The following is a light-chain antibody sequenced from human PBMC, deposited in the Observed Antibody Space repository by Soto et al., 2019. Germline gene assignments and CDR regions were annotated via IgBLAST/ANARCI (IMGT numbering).Light chain of an antibody. CDR2: LGS. V-gene: IGKV2-28*01. CDR1: QSLLHSNGYNY. J-gene: IGKJ4*01. CDR3: MQALQTPPLT. Sequence: DIVMTQSPLSLPVTPGEPASISCRSSQSLLHSNGYNYLDWYLQKPGQSPQLLIYLGSHRASGVPDRFSGSGSVTNFTLKITIVEADDVGVYYCMQALQTPPLTCGGGTKVEIK.